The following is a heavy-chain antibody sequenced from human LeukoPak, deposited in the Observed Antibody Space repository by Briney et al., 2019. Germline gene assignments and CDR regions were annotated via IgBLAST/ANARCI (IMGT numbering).Heavy chain of an antibody. D-gene: IGHD2-2*01. Sequence: SVKVSCKASGFTFSSSAIQLVRQVRGQRLEWIGWIVVGSGNTNYAQKFQDRVTITKDMSTMTAYTELSSLRSEDTALYYCAAVFFSSTVPYFDHWAQGTLVTVSS. CDR1: GFTFSSSA. J-gene: IGHJ4*02. CDR3: AAVFFSSTVPYFDH. V-gene: IGHV1-58*02. CDR2: IVVGSGNT.